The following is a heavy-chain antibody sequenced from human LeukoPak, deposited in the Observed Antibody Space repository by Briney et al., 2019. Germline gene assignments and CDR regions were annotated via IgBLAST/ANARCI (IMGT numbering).Heavy chain of an antibody. CDR3: AKGELDYGGKLPEVGKDWFDP. J-gene: IGHJ5*02. CDR2: ISYDGSNK. V-gene: IGHV3-30*18. Sequence: PGGSLRLSCAASGFTFSSYGMHWVRQAPGKGLEWVAVISYDGSNKYYADSVKGRFTISRDNSKNTLYLQMNSLRAEDTAVYYCAKGELDYGGKLPEVGKDWFDPWGQGTLVTVSS. D-gene: IGHD4-23*01. CDR1: GFTFSSYG.